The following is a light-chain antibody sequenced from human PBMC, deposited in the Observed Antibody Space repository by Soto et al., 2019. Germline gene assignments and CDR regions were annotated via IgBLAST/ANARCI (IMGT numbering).Light chain of an antibody. CDR3: QQYHHWRT. J-gene: IGKJ1*01. CDR1: QSLSSN. CDR2: GAS. Sequence: EIVMTQSPATLSVSPGERATLSCRASQSLSSNLAWYQQRPGQAPRLLIYGASTRATGIPARFSGSGSGTEFTLNISSLQSEDSAVYYCQQYHHWRTFGQGTKVEIK. V-gene: IGKV3-15*01.